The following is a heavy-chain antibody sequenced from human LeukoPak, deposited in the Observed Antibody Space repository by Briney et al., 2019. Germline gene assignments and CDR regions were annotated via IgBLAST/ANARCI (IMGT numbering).Heavy chain of an antibody. CDR2: IYYSGST. CDR1: GGSISSSSYY. J-gene: IGHJ4*02. V-gene: IGHV4-39*01. D-gene: IGHD3-10*01. Sequence: SETLSLTCTVSGGSISSSSYYWGWIRQPPGKGLEWIGSIYYSGSTYYNPSLKSRVTISVDTSRNQFSLKVSSVTAADTAVYYCARHVRVRGVIRNFDYWGQGTLVTVSS. CDR3: ARHVRVRGVIRNFDY.